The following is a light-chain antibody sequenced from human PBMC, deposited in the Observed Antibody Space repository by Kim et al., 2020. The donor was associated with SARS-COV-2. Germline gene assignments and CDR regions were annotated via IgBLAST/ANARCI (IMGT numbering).Light chain of an antibody. J-gene: IGLJ1*01. CDR1: HIGLKR. CDR2: YYG. V-gene: IGLV3-21*04. CDR3: QVWDSSSDHQVV. Sequence: TTTSTSWGNHIGLKRFLCFQQHPARAPVLIINYYGIRPSGMPARFSDSNSGNTATLTTSRVEAGYDADYYCQVWDSSSDHQVVFGTGTKVTVL.